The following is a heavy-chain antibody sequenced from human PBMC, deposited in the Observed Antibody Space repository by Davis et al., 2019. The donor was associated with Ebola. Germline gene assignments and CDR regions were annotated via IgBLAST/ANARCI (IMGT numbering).Heavy chain of an antibody. Sequence: SLKISCAASGFTFDDYAMHWVRQAPGKGLEWVSGISWNSGSIGYADSVKGRLTISRDNAKNSLYLQMNSLRAEDTALYYCAKGGSSWTSDAFDIWGQGTMVTVSS. CDR3: AKGGSSWTSDAFDI. CDR2: ISWNSGSI. CDR1: GFTFDDYA. D-gene: IGHD6-13*01. J-gene: IGHJ3*02. V-gene: IGHV3-9*01.